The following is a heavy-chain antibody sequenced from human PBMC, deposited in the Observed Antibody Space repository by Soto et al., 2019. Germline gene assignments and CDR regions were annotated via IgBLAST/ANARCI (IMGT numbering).Heavy chain of an antibody. CDR3: TRNQIAAGIYGLDV. D-gene: IGHD1-1*01. V-gene: IGHV5-10-1*01. CDR2: IDPSDSYT. J-gene: IGHJ6*02. CDR1: GYTFTSYW. Sequence: PGESLKISCQGSGYTFTSYWITWVRQMPGKGLEWMGRIDPSDSYTHYSPSFQGHVTISVDKSISTAYLQWSSLKASDIAMYYCTRNQIAAGIYGLDVCGQGTPVTVSS.